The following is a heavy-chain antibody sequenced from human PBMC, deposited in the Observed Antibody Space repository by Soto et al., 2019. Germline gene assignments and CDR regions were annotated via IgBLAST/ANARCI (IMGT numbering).Heavy chain of an antibody. V-gene: IGHV1-18*01. D-gene: IGHD3-3*01. CDR2: ISAYNGNT. CDR3: ARXQDFWSGYSNNYYYGMDV. J-gene: IGHJ6*02. CDR1: GYTFTSYG. Sequence: GASVKVSCKASGYTFTSYGISWVRQAPGQGLEWMGWISAYNGNTNYAQKLQGRVTMTTDTSTSTAYMELRSLRSDDTAVYYCARXQDFWSGYSNNYYYGMDVWGQGTTVTVSS.